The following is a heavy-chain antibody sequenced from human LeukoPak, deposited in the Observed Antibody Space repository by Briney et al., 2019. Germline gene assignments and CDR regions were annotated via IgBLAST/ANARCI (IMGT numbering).Heavy chain of an antibody. Sequence: PSETLSLTCTVSGGSISSSSYYWGWIRQPPGKGLEWIGSIYYSGSTYYNPSLKSRVTISVDTSKNQFSLKLSSVTAADTAVYYCARDRHSGSYPYYYYYMDVWGKGTTVTVSS. D-gene: IGHD1-26*01. CDR2: IYYSGST. J-gene: IGHJ6*03. CDR3: ARDRHSGSYPYYYYYMDV. V-gene: IGHV4-39*02. CDR1: GGSISSSSYY.